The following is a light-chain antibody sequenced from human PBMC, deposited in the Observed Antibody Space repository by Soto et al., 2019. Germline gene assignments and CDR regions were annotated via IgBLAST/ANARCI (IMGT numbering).Light chain of an antibody. CDR1: QNIKTY. Sequence: DIQMTQSPSSLSASVGDSVTITCRASQNIKTYLNWYQQKPGKAPNLLIYAASSLHSGVPSRFSGSGSEEDFTPAISSLQPEDFATYYRQQSFSSPPWTFGQGTKVEIK. CDR3: QQSFSSPPWT. V-gene: IGKV1-39*01. CDR2: AAS. J-gene: IGKJ1*01.